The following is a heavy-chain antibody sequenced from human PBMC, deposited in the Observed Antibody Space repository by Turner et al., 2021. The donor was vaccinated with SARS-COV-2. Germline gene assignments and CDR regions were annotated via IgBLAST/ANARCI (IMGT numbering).Heavy chain of an antibody. CDR2: ISSRSSYI. Sequence: EVQVVESGGGLVKPGGSLRLSCAAPGVTVSSHSMNWVRQAPGKGLEWVSTISSRSSYIYYADSVKGRFTISRDNVKNSLYLQMNSLRAEDTAVYYCARDYYDFWSGYYSYQYGMDVWGQGTAVTVSS. CDR1: GVTVSSHS. CDR3: ARDYYDFWSGYYSYQYGMDV. D-gene: IGHD3-3*01. J-gene: IGHJ6*02. V-gene: IGHV3-21*01.